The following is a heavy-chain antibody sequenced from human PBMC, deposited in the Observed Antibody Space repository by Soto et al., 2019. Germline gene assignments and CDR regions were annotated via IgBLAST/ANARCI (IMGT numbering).Heavy chain of an antibody. V-gene: IGHV1-2*02. Sequence: ASVKVSCKSSGYTFTSYYMHWVRQAPGQGLEWMGWINPNSGGTNYAQKFQGRVTMTRDTSISTAYMELSRLRSDDTAVYYCARDLTIRYYYYYGMDVWGQGTTVTVSS. D-gene: IGHD3-3*01. CDR2: INPNSGGT. CDR1: GYTFTSYY. CDR3: ARDLTIRYYYYYGMDV. J-gene: IGHJ6*02.